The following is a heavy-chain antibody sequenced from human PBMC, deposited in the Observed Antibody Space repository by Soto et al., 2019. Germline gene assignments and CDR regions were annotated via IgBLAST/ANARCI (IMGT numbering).Heavy chain of an antibody. CDR2: IYQSGSP. V-gene: IGHV4-30-2*01. J-gene: IGHJ4*02. D-gene: IGHD3-10*01. Sequence: SETLSLTCAVSGGSITSGCYSWSWIRQPPGKGLEWIGYIYQSGSPYYNPSLKSRVTISVDSSKNQVYLNLNSVTAADTAVYYCARGRATSGLDYWGQGTLVTVSS. CDR3: ARGRATSGLDY. CDR1: GGSITSGCYS.